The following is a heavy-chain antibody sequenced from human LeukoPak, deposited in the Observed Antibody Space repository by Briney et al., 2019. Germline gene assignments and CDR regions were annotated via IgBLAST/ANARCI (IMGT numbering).Heavy chain of an antibody. CDR1: GGSISSGGYY. D-gene: IGHD2-2*01. J-gene: IGHJ4*02. CDR3: ARGSSSSWYCDS. Sequence: SETLSLTCTVSGGSISSGGYYWSWIRQHPGKGLEWIGCIYYSGTTYYNPSLKSRVTISVDMSNNQFSLKLSSVTAADTAVYYCARGSSSSWYCDSWGQGTLVTVSS. V-gene: IGHV4-31*03. CDR2: IYYSGTT.